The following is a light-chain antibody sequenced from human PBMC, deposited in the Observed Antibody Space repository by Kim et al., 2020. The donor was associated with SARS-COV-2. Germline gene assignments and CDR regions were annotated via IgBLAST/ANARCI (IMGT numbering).Light chain of an antibody. V-gene: IGKV3-20*01. J-gene: IGKJ1*01. CDR3: QQYGSSPRT. CDR1: QSVSNNY. Sequence: SPGERATLSCRASQSVSNNYLAWYQPKPGQAPRLLIYGASNRATGIPDRFSGSGSGTDFTLTISRLEPEDFAVYYCQQYGSSPRTFGQGTKVDIK. CDR2: GAS.